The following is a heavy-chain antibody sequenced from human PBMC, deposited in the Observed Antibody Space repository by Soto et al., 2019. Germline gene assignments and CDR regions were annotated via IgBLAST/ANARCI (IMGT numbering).Heavy chain of an antibody. D-gene: IGHD2-15*01. Sequence: QVQLVESGGGVVQPGTSLRLSCTASGFTFNSYGIHWVRQAPGKGLEWLALIEYNAKNRFYADSVKGRFSISRDNSRNTVYPQVNGLRAEDTAGYYCAREGDDYCSGTRCFHYYGLDVWGQGTTVIVSS. V-gene: IGHV3-33*05. CDR3: AREGDDYCSGTRCFHYYGLDV. J-gene: IGHJ6*02. CDR2: IEYNAKNR. CDR1: GFTFNSYG.